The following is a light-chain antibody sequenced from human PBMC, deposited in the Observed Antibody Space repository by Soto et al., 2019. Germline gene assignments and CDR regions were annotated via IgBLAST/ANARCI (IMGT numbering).Light chain of an antibody. CDR1: QTVSNY. CDR2: DTS. CDR3: QQRSSWPL. Sequence: EIVLTQSPSILSLSPVYRASLSCRASQTVSNYLTWCQQKPGQAPRLLIYDTSKRAAGIPARFSGSGSGTDFTLTISSLEPEDFAVYYCQQRSSWPLFGGGTKVDI. V-gene: IGKV3-11*01. J-gene: IGKJ4*01.